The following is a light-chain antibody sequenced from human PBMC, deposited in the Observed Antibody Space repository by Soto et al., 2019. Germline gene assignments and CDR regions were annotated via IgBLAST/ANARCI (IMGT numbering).Light chain of an antibody. CDR3: QQYGSSPYT. Sequence: IVLTQSPGTLSLSPGERVTLSCTASQSVSSSYLAWYQQTPGQVPRLLIYGASSRDTGIPDSLSGSGSGTDFTLSVSRLEPEDFAVYYCQQYGSSPYTFGQGTKLEIK. CDR2: GAS. CDR1: QSVSSSY. J-gene: IGKJ2*01. V-gene: IGKV3-20*01.